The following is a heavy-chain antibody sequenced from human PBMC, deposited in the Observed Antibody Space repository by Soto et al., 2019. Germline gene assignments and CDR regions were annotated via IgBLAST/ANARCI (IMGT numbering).Heavy chain of an antibody. CDR1: GFTFSSYG. D-gene: IGHD3-3*01. J-gene: IGHJ6*02. V-gene: IGHV3-30*18. CDR3: AKEGQMRYYFWSGLYGMDV. CDR2: ISYDGSNK. Sequence: PGGSLRLSCAASGFTFSSYGMHWVRQAPGKGLEWVAVISYDGSNKYYADSVKGRFTISRDNSKNTLYLQMNSLRAEDTAVYYCAKEGQMRYYFWSGLYGMDVSFQGPRVSVSS.